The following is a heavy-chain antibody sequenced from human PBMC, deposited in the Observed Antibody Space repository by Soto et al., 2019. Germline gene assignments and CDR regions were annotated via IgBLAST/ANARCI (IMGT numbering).Heavy chain of an antibody. Sequence: ASVKVSCKASRFTFTDYAIHWIRQAPGQRLEWMGWINAGNGNTKYSQNFQGRLTITRDTSAGAAYMELRSLRSEDTAIYFCARDCITTTCHDYFDYWGQGTLVTVSS. CDR1: RFTFTDYA. D-gene: IGHD2-2*01. V-gene: IGHV1-3*01. CDR3: ARDCITTTCHDYFDY. J-gene: IGHJ4*02. CDR2: INAGNGNT.